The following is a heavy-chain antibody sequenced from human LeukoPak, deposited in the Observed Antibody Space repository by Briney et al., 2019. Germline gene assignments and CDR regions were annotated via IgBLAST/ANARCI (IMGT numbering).Heavy chain of an antibody. CDR2: ISGSNSYI. CDR3: AKDQGDGYNLPPPPDY. D-gene: IGHD5-24*01. J-gene: IGHJ4*02. CDR1: GFTFSSYT. V-gene: IGHV3-21*01. Sequence: GGSLRLSCAASGFTFSSYTMNWVRQAPGKGLEWVSSISGSNSYIYYADSVKGRFTISRENARNSLYLQMNSLRAEDTAVYYCAKDQGDGYNLPPPPDYWGQGTLVTVSS.